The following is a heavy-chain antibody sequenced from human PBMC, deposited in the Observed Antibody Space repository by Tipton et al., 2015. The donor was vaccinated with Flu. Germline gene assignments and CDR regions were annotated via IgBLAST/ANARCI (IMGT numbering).Heavy chain of an antibody. CDR3: VHRRKSNSLTDY. J-gene: IGHJ4*02. CDR1: GFSLSTSGVS. CDR2: IYWDDDK. D-gene: IGHD6-6*01. Sequence: LVKPTQTLTLTCTFSGFSLSTSGVSVGWIRQPPGKALEWLALIYWDDDKRYSPSLKSRLTITKDTSKDQIVLTMTNMDPVDTATYYCVHRRKSNSLTDYWGQGTLVTVSS. V-gene: IGHV2-5*02.